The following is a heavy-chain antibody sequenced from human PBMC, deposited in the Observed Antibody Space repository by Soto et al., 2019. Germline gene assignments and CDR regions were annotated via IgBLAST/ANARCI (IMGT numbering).Heavy chain of an antibody. V-gene: IGHV4-39*01. CDR3: ARLSSVFRYYGMDV. CDR1: SGSISSSSSY. D-gene: IGHD6-19*01. CDR2: IYYSGST. J-gene: IGHJ6*02. Sequence: XXTLSLPFTVSSGSISSSSSYWGFIRQPPGKGLEWIGSIYYSGSTYYNPSLKSRVTISVDTSKNQFSLKLSSVTDADTAVYYCARLSSVFRYYGMDVWGQGTTVTVSS.